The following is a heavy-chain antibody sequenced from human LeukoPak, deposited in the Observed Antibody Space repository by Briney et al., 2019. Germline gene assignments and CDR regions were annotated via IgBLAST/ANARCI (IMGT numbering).Heavy chain of an antibody. CDR3: ARGYIAADDNS. V-gene: IGHV1-2*02. CDR2: INPNNGDT. D-gene: IGHD6-13*01. Sequence: GASVKVSCKASGNTFTEYYIHWVRQAPGQGHEYMGWINPNNGDTNYEPKFQGRVTMTRDTSINTAYMELSRLGSDDTAVYFCARGYIAADDNSWGQGTLVTVSS. CDR1: GNTFTEYY. J-gene: IGHJ5*02.